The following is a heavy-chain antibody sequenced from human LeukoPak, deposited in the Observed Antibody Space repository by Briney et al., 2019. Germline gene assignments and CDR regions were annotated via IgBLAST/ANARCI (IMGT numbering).Heavy chain of an antibody. V-gene: IGHV3-30*04. CDR2: ISYDGSNK. J-gene: IGHJ4*02. CDR3: ARGRADYGDYVFDY. D-gene: IGHD4-17*01. CDR1: GFTFSSYA. Sequence: GGSLRLSCAASGFTFSSYAMHWVRQAPGKGLEWVAVISYDGSNKYYADSVKGRFTISRDNSKNTLYLQMNSLRAEDTAVYYCARGRADYGDYVFDYWGQGTLVTVSS.